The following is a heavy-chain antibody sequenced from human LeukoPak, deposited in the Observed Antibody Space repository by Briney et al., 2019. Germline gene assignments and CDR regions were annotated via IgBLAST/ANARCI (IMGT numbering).Heavy chain of an antibody. J-gene: IGHJ4*02. Sequence: ASVKVSCKGSGYTFTSYNINWVRQAPGQGLEWMGWMNPNSGNTGYAQKFQGRVTMTRNTSISTAYMELTSLRSEDTAVYYWARGPDYDFWSGQGVYWGQGTLVTVSS. CDR3: ARGPDYDFWSGQGVY. V-gene: IGHV1-8*01. D-gene: IGHD3-3*01. CDR1: GYTFTSYN. CDR2: MNPNSGNT.